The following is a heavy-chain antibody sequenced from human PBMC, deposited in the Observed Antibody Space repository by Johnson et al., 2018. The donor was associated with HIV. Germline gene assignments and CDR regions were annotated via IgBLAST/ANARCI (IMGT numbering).Heavy chain of an antibody. V-gene: IGHV3-53*04. D-gene: IGHD6-19*01. CDR3: AKESSSGWDPISFDI. CDR2: IYSGGST. Sequence: VQLVESGGGEVQPGRSLRLSCAASGFTVSSNYMSWVRQAPGKGLEWVSVIYSGGSTYYADSVKGRLTITRNNSKNTLYLQMNSLRVEDTAVYYCAKESSSGWDPISFDIWGQGTMVTVSS. CDR1: GFTVSSNY. J-gene: IGHJ3*02.